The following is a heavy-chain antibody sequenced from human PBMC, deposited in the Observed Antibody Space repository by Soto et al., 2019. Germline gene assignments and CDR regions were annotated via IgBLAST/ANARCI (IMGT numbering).Heavy chain of an antibody. Sequence: QVQLVESGGGVVQPGRSLRLSCAASGFTFSSYGMHWVRQAPGKGLEWVAVIWYDGSNKYYADSIKGRFTISRDNSKSTLYRQMNSMRADDTAVSYCARDIGSEGAIVPDSWGQGTLVIVSS. CDR2: IWYDGSNK. CDR3: ARDIGSEGAIVPDS. D-gene: IGHD3-16*02. CDR1: GFTFSSYG. V-gene: IGHV3-33*01. J-gene: IGHJ4*02.